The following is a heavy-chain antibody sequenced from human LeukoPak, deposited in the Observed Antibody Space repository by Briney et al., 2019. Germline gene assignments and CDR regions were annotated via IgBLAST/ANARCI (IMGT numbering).Heavy chain of an antibody. CDR3: ARAVVGATSTDY. CDR1: GFTFSSYS. Sequence: GGSLRLSCAASGFTFSSYSMTWVRQAPGKGLEWVSHISSSSSTIYYADSVKGRFTISRDNAKNSLYLQMNSLRAEDTAVYYCARAVVGATSTDYWGQGTLVTVSS. CDR2: ISSSSSTI. J-gene: IGHJ4*02. V-gene: IGHV3-48*04. D-gene: IGHD1-26*01.